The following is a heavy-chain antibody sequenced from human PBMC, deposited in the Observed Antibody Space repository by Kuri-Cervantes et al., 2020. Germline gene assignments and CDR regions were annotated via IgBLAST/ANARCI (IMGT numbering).Heavy chain of an antibody. J-gene: IGHJ3*02. CDR3: AREGRRVYALDI. V-gene: IGHV3-21*01. Sequence: GGSLRLSCTASGFTFGDYAMSWFRQAPGKGLEGVSSISSSSSYIYYADSVKGRFTISRDNAKNSLYLQMNSLRAEDTAVYYCAREGRRVYALDIWGQGTMVTVSS. CDR2: ISSSSSYI. D-gene: IGHD4-17*01. CDR1: GFTFGDYA.